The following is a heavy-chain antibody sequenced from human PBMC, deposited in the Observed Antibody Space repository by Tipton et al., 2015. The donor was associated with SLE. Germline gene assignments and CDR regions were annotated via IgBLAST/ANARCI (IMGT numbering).Heavy chain of an antibody. CDR1: SDSITSSRYQ. D-gene: IGHD3-3*01. J-gene: IGHJ4*02. CDR2: IYYTGSS. Sequence: TLSLTCTVSSDSITSSRYQWGWMRQPPGKGLEWIGSIYYTGSSYYNPSLKSRVTISADTSKSQFSLSLTSVTAADTAVYYCARSGIFGHLNYFDSWGQGILATVSS. V-gene: IGHV4-39*07. CDR3: ARSGIFGHLNYFDS.